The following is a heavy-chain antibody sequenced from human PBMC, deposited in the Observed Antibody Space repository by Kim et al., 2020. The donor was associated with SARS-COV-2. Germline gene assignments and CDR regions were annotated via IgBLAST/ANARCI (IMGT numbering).Heavy chain of an antibody. CDR3: AKDLWFGELSYYFDY. D-gene: IGHD3-10*01. V-gene: IGHV3-23*01. J-gene: IGHJ4*02. CDR2: ISGSGGST. Sequence: GGSLRLSCAASGFTFSSYAMSWVRQAPGKGLEWVSAISGSGGSTYYADSVKGRFTISRDNSKNTLYLQMNSLRAEDTAVYYCAKDLWFGELSYYFDYWGKGTLVTVSS. CDR1: GFTFSSYA.